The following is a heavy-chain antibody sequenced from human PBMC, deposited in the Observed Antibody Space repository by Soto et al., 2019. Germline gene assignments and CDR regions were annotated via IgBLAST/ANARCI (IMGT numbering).Heavy chain of an antibody. Sequence: ASVKVSCKATGYTFTSYNIHLVHQARGQGRVWMGIINPSGGSTSYAQTFQGRVTMSRDTSTSTVYMELSSLRSEDTAVYYCARGLKRTYDSSGYHAPPGAFDIWG. CDR1: GYTFTSYN. D-gene: IGHD3-22*01. CDR3: ARGLKRTYDSSGYHAPPGAFDI. V-gene: IGHV1-46*01. J-gene: IGHJ3*02. CDR2: INPSGGST.